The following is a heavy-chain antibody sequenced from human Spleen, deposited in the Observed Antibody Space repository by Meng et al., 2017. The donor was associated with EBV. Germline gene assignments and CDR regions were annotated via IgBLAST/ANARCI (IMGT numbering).Heavy chain of an antibody. D-gene: IGHD3-22*01. CDR3: ARRERYSYDILHDNYFEY. CDR2: VYSSGTA. CDR1: GGSIFEKW. Sequence: VPLKESGPRLVKPSGTLSLTCVVSGGSIFEKWWTWVRQSPGKGLEWMGEVYSSGTAANYNPSLRSRVTLSVDAAKNQFSLRLSSVTAADTAVYYCARRERYSYDILHDNYFEYWGPGSLVTVSS. V-gene: IGHV4-4*02. J-gene: IGHJ4*02.